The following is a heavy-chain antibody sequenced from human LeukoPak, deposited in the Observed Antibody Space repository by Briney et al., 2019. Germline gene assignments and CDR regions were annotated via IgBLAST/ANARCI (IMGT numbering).Heavy chain of an antibody. D-gene: IGHD3-10*01. Sequence: PGGSLRLSCAASGFIFSNYAMHWVRQAPGKGLEWVALISSDGSKKYRADSVKGRFTISRDNSKNTLYLQLNSLRAEDTSVYYWARDSTYWYDSGSAGPHYFDYWGQGTLVTVSS. CDR3: ARDSTYWYDSGSAGPHYFDY. CDR1: GFIFSNYA. J-gene: IGHJ4*02. V-gene: IGHV3-30*01. CDR2: ISSDGSKK.